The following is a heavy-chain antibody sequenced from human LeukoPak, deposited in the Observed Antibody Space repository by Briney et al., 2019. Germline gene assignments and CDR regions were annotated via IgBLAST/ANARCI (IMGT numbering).Heavy chain of an antibody. J-gene: IGHJ4*02. CDR1: GGSFSGYY. Sequence: SETLSLTCAVYGGSFSGYYWSWIRQPPGKGLEWIGEINHSGSTNYNPSLKSRVTISVDTSKNQFSLKLSSVTAADTAVYYCARGRARFPYYYDSSGSVDFDYWGQGTLVTVSS. V-gene: IGHV4-34*01. CDR3: ARGRARFPYYYDSSGSVDFDY. D-gene: IGHD3-22*01. CDR2: INHSGST.